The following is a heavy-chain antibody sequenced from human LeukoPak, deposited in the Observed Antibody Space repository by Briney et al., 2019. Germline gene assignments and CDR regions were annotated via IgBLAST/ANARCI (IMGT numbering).Heavy chain of an antibody. CDR2: IKSKTDGGTT. V-gene: IGHV3-15*01. CDR1: GFTFSNAW. Sequence: GGSLRLSCAASGFTFSNAWMSWVRQAPGKGPEWVGRIKSKTDGGTTDYAAPVKGRFTISRDDSKNTLYLQMNSLKTEDTAVYYCTTNEYYYYYYMDVWGKGTTVTVSS. D-gene: IGHD1-1*01. J-gene: IGHJ6*03. CDR3: TTNEYYYYYYMDV.